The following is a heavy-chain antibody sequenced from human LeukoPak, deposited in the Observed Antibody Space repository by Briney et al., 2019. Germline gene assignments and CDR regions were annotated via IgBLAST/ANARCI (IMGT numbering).Heavy chain of an antibody. V-gene: IGHV3-48*04. J-gene: IGHJ4*02. D-gene: IGHD3-9*01. CDR1: GFTFRSHT. Sequence: SGGSLRLSCAASGFTFRSHTMNWVRQAPGKGLEWVSSISSSSGAIYYADSVKGRFTISRDNAKNSLFLQMNSLRAEDTAVYCCATCDILTGYYQLDYWGQGTLVTVSS. CDR3: ATCDILTGYYQLDY. CDR2: ISSSSGAI.